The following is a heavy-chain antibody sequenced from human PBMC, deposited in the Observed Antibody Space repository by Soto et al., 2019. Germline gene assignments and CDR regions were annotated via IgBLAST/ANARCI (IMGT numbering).Heavy chain of an antibody. Sequence: AGGSLRLSCAASGFTFSDHYMDGVRQAPGKGLEWVGRARNKVNSYTTAYAASVKGRFIISRDDSKNSLYLQMNSLKTEDTAVYFCARLMGTRFDLWGQGXLVTVSS. J-gene: IGHJ4*02. CDR2: ARNKVNSYTT. D-gene: IGHD2-8*01. CDR3: ARLMGTRFDL. V-gene: IGHV3-72*01. CDR1: GFTFSDHY.